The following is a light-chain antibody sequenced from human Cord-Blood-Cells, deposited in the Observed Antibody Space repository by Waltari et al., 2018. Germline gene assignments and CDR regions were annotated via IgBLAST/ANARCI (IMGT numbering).Light chain of an antibody. Sequence: QSALTQPRSVSGSPGQSVTISCTGTSSDVGGYNYVSWYQQHPGKAPKLMIYDVSKRPSGLPDRFSGSKSGNTASLTISGLQAEDEADYYCCSYAGSYTPWVFGGGTKLTVL. CDR2: DVS. V-gene: IGLV2-11*01. CDR3: CSYAGSYTPWV. CDR1: SSDVGGYNY. J-gene: IGLJ3*02.